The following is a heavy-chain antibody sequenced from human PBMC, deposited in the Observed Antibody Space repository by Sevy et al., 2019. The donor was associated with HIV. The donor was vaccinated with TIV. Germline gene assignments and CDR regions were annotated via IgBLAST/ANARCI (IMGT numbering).Heavy chain of an antibody. D-gene: IGHD3-10*01. J-gene: IGHJ6*02. CDR2: IRSKTYGGTT. V-gene: IGHV3-49*03. Sequence: GGSLRLSCTTSGFSFGDYAMSWLRQAPGKGLEWVGFIRSKTYGGTTEYAASVKGRFTISRDDSKRIAYLQMNSLKTEDTAVYHCIRVRGTISPDYYFGMDVWGQGTTVTVSS. CDR3: IRVRGTISPDYYFGMDV. CDR1: GFSFGDYA.